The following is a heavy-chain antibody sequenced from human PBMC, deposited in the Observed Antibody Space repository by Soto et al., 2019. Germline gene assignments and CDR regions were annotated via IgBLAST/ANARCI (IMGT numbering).Heavy chain of an antibody. CDR2: IKQEGSEK. V-gene: IGHV3-7*03. D-gene: IGHD2-2*02. Sequence: EVQLVESGGGLVQPGGSLRLSCAASGFTFSSYWMSWVRQAPGKGREWVANIKQEGSEKYYVDSVKGRFTISRDNAKNTLYLQMNGLRAEDTAVYYCAREDCSSTSWYTGDYYYYGMDVWGQGTTVTVSS. J-gene: IGHJ6*02. CDR3: AREDCSSTSWYTGDYYYYGMDV. CDR1: GFTFSSYW.